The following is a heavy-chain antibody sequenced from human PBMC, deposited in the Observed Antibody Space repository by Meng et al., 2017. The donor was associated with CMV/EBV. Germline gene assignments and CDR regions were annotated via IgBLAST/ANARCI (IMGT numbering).Heavy chain of an antibody. D-gene: IGHD3-9*01. V-gene: IGHV1-69*04. Sequence: SVKVSCKASGGTFSSYTISWVRQAPGQGLEWMGRIIPILGIENYAQKFQGRVTITADKSTSTAYMELSSLRSEDTAVYYCAREGIRYFDWLLPGYYFDYWGQGTLVTVSS. J-gene: IGHJ4*02. CDR2: IIPILGIE. CDR3: AREGIRYFDWLLPGYYFDY. CDR1: GGTFSSYT.